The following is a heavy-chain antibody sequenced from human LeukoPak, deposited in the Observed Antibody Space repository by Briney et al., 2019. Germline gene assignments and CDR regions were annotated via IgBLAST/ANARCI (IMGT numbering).Heavy chain of an antibody. CDR1: GFNFDDYA. J-gene: IGHJ5*01. CDR3: AKDSGSTTQNCFDS. CDR2: ITWNSGSK. Sequence: GGSLRLSCAASGFNFDDYAMHWVRQAPGKGLEWVSGITWNSGSKFYADSVKGRFTISRDNAKNSLYLQMNSLRAEDTALYYCAKDSGSTTQNCFDSWGQGTLVTVSS. V-gene: IGHV3-9*01. D-gene: IGHD2-2*01.